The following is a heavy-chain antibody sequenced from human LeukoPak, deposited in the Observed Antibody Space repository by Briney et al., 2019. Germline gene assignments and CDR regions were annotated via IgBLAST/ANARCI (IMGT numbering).Heavy chain of an antibody. J-gene: IGHJ4*02. Sequence: SETLSLTCAVYGGSFSGYYWSWIRQPPGKGLEWIGYIYYSGSTNYNPSLKSRVTISVDTSKNQFSLKLSSVTAADTAVYYCARGRDYSSSWYDPRYYFDYWGQGTLVTVSS. CDR1: GGSFSGYY. V-gene: IGHV4-59*01. D-gene: IGHD6-13*01. CDR2: IYYSGST. CDR3: ARGRDYSSSWYDPRYYFDY.